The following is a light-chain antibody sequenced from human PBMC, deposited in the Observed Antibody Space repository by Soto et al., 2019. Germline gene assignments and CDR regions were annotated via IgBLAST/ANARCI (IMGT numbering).Light chain of an antibody. CDR2: KAS. Sequence: DIQMTQSPSTLSASVGDRVTITCRASQSISSWLAWYQQKPGKAPNLLIYKASTLKSGVPSRFSGSGSGTEFTLTISSLQPDDFATYYCHSSTFGQGTKVDIK. CDR3: HSST. J-gene: IGKJ1*01. CDR1: QSISSW. V-gene: IGKV1-5*03.